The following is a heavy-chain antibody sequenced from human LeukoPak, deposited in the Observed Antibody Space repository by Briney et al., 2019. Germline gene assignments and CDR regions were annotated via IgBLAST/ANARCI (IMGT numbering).Heavy chain of an antibody. Sequence: PSETLSLTCTVSGGATSSSNYYWAWIRQPPGKGLGWMGSIFYSGTTHYNSSLKSRVTISIDTSKNQFSLKMSSVTAADTAVYYCARLSNYGGHSGDGYWGQGTLVTVSS. V-gene: IGHV4-39*01. CDR3: ARLSNYGGHSGDGY. CDR2: IFYSGTT. CDR1: GGATSSSNYY. D-gene: IGHD4-23*01. J-gene: IGHJ4*02.